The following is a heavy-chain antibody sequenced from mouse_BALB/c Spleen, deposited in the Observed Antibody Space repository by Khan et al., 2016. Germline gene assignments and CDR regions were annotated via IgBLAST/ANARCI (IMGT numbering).Heavy chain of an antibody. D-gene: IGHD1-1*01. V-gene: IGHV2-6-7*01. CDR2: IWGDGST. CDR1: GFSLTGYG. J-gene: IGHJ4*01. CDR3: ARALYYYGSSYVSYAMDY. Sequence: QVQLKESGPGLVAPSQSLSITCTVSGFSLTGYGVNWVRQPPGKGLEWLGMIWGDGSTDYNSALKSRLSISKDNSKSQVFLKMNSLQTDDTARYYCARALYYYGSSYVSYAMDYWGQGTSVTVSS.